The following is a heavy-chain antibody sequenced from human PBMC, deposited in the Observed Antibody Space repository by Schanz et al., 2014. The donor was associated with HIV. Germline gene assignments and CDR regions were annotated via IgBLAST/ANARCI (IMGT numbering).Heavy chain of an antibody. V-gene: IGHV1-8*01. CDR1: GRAFADLD. CDR2: INPVSGNT. CDR3: ASDLSVYSSSSSV. D-gene: IGHD6-13*01. Sequence: QERLVQSGAAVKKPGASVSVSCQTSGRAFADLDINWVRQTTGRGLEWMGWINPVSGNTGYAQQFQGRLSLTRTSSTRAVHMELRSLRSDDTAVYYCASDLSVYSSSSSVWGQGTTVTVSS. J-gene: IGHJ6*02.